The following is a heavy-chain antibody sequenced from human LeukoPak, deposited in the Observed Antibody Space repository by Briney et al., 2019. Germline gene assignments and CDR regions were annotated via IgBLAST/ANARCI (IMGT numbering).Heavy chain of an antibody. J-gene: IGHJ4*02. CDR3: ARHDVTIFGVVSATHFDY. V-gene: IGHV4-39*01. CDR1: GGSISSSNYY. Sequence: KSSETLSLTCTVSGGSISSSNYYWGWIRQPRGKGLEWIGSIYYSGSTYYNPSLKSQVTISVDRSKNQFSLKLSPVTAADTAVYYCARHDVTIFGVVSATHFDYWGQGTLATVSS. CDR2: IYYSGST. D-gene: IGHD3-3*01.